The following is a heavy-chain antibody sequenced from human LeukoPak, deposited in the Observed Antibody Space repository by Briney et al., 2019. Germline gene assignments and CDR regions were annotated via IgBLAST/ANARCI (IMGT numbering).Heavy chain of an antibody. Sequence: PRGSLRLSCAGSGFTLNNYAMSWVRRAPRKGLEWVSTIMIGGDGKHYADSVKGRFTISRDRSESTLFLQMNGLRAEDTAVYYCVRAAPGDCSSTSCSLFDSWGQGTLGTVSS. D-gene: IGHD2-2*01. J-gene: IGHJ4*02. CDR3: VRAAPGDCSSTSCSLFDS. CDR1: GFTLNNYA. CDR2: IMIGGDGK. V-gene: IGHV3-23*01.